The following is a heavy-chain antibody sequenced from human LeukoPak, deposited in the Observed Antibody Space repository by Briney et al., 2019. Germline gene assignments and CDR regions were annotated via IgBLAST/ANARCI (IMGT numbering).Heavy chain of an antibody. V-gene: IGHV1-69*04. CDR2: IIPILGIA. J-gene: IGHJ4*02. CDR1: GYTFTGYY. Sequence: ASVKVSCKASGYTFTGYYMHWVRQAPGQGLEWMGRIIPILGIANYAQKFQGRVTITADKSTSTAYMELSSLRSEDTAVYYCARAYSYGGCDYWGQGTLVTVSS. D-gene: IGHD5-18*01. CDR3: ARAYSYGGCDY.